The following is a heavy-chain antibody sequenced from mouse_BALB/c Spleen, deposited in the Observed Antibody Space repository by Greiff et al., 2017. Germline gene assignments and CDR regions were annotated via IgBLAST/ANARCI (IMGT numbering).Heavy chain of an antibody. CDR1: GYTFTDYA. J-gene: IGHJ2*01. Sequence: VQLQESGPELVRPGVSVKISCKGSGYTFTDYAMHWVKQSHAKSLEWIGVISTYYGNTNYNQKFKGKATMTVDKSSSTAYMELARLTSEDSAIYYCARVYYGSRAYFDYWGQGTTLTVSS. CDR2: ISTYYGNT. D-gene: IGHD1-1*01. CDR3: ARVYYGSRAYFDY. V-gene: IGHV1-67*01.